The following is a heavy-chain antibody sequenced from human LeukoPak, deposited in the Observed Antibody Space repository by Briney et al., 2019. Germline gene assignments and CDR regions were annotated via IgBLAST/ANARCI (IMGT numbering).Heavy chain of an antibody. Sequence: ASVKVSFKASGYTFTGYYMHWVRQAPGQGLEWMGWINPNSGGTNYAQKFQGRVTMTRDTSISTAYMELSRLRSDDTAVYYCARKDSYYDSSGYDYWGQGTLVTVSS. CDR2: INPNSGGT. CDR1: GYTFTGYY. V-gene: IGHV1-2*02. D-gene: IGHD3-22*01. J-gene: IGHJ4*02. CDR3: ARKDSYYDSSGYDY.